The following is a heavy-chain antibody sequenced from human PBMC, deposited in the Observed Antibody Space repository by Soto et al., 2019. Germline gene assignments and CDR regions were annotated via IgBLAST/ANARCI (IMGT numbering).Heavy chain of an antibody. CDR3: TKHLVSGTISRGNWFDP. V-gene: IGHV4-39*01. CDR1: GDSIGRSNFH. CDR2: VEHSGHS. Sequence: PSETLSLTSSFPGDSIGRSNFHWGGIMQSPGKGLDLIAGVEHSGHSYYNPSLRSRVTVSVDTSKNQFSLKVSSVTAADTAIYFCTKHLVSGTISRGNWFDPWGQGILVTVSS. J-gene: IGHJ5*02. D-gene: IGHD3-9*01.